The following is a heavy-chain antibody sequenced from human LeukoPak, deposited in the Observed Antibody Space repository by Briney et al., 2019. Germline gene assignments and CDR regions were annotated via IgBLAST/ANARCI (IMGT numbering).Heavy chain of an antibody. V-gene: IGHV4-59*08. D-gene: IGHD6-19*01. CDR1: GGSIGSYY. J-gene: IGHJ6*02. Sequence: SETLSLTCTVSGGSIGSYYWSWIRQPPGKGLEWIGYIYYSGSTNYNPSLKSRVTISVDTSKNQFSLKLSSVTAADTAVYYCARGLGSGWYYYGMDVWGQGTTVTVSS. CDR2: IYYSGST. CDR3: ARGLGSGWYYYGMDV.